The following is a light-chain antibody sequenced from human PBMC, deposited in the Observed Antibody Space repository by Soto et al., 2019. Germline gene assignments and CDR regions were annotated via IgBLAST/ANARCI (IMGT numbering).Light chain of an antibody. CDR1: SSYIGAGYD. CDR2: GNT. J-gene: IGLJ1*01. V-gene: IGLV1-40*01. Sequence: QSVLTQPPSVSGAPGQRVTISCTGSSSYIGAGYDVHWYQQLPGAAPKLLFYGNTNRPSGVPDRFSGSKSGTSASLAITGLQAEDEADYYCQSDDSSLSGYVFGTGTKLTVL. CDR3: QSDDSSLSGYV.